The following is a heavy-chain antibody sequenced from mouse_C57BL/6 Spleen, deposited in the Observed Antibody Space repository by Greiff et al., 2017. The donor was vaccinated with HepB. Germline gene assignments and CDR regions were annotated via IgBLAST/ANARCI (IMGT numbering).Heavy chain of an antibody. D-gene: IGHD2-1*01. J-gene: IGHJ3*01. Sequence: EVQLVESGGGLVKPGGSLKLSCAASGFTFSDYGMHWVRQAPEKGLEWVAYISSGSSTIYYADTVKGRFTISRDNAKNTLFLQMTSLRSEDTAMYYCARDDIYYGNYEAWFAYWGQGTLVTVSA. CDR1: GFTFSDYG. CDR3: ARDDIYYGNYEAWFAY. V-gene: IGHV5-17*01. CDR2: ISSGSSTI.